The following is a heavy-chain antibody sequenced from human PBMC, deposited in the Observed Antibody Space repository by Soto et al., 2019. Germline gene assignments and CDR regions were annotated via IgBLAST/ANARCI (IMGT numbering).Heavy chain of an antibody. D-gene: IGHD2-15*01. Sequence: PSETLSLTCTVSGGSISSDGYYWTWIRQHPRKGLEWMGYIYYSGSTYYNPSLKSRLAMSVDTSKNQFSLTLTSVTAADTAVYFCAFYDCSADTCFLDYSGQGTLVTVSS. V-gene: IGHV4-31*03. CDR3: AFYDCSADTCFLDY. CDR1: GGSISSDGYY. CDR2: IYYSGST. J-gene: IGHJ4*02.